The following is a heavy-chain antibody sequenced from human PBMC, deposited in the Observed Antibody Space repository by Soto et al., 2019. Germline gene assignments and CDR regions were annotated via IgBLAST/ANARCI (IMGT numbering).Heavy chain of an antibody. Sequence: SETLSLTCSVSGGSVRSGNHYWNWIRQPPGRGLEWLGYMYYTGVTNYNPSLKSRVRMSVDTSKNQFSLKLTSLTAADTAVYYCARGGEPLGYYGLDVWGQGTTVTVSS. J-gene: IGHJ6*02. CDR1: GGSVRSGNHY. V-gene: IGHV4-61*01. CDR3: ARGGEPLGYYGLDV. CDR2: MYYTGVT.